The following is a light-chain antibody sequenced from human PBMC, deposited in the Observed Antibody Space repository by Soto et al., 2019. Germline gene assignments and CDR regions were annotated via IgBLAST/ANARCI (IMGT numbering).Light chain of an antibody. CDR1: QSISSSY. CDR3: QQYGGSPPYT. J-gene: IGKJ2*01. V-gene: IGKV3-20*01. Sequence: VLTQSPGTLSLSPGERVTISCRASQSISSSYLAWYQHKPGQAPRLLIYGASSRATGIPHRLSGSGSGTDFTLTISRLEPEDCGVYYCQQYGGSPPYTFGQGTRLEIK. CDR2: GAS.